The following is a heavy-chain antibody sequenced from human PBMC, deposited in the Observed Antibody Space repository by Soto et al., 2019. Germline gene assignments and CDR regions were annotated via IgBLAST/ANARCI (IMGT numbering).Heavy chain of an antibody. Sequence: LRLSCAASGFTFSRDGMSWVRQAPGKGLEWVSLITDNGRSTYYADSVKGRFTISRDNTKNTLFLQMNSLRAEDTAVYYCAKERATTTAFDYWGQGALVTVSS. D-gene: IGHD4-17*01. CDR3: AKERATTTAFDY. V-gene: IGHV3-23*01. CDR2: ITDNGRST. J-gene: IGHJ4*02. CDR1: GFTFSRDG.